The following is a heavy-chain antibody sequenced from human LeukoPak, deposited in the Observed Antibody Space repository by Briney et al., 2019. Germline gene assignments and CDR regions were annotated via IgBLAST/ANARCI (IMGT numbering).Heavy chain of an antibody. CDR2: IIPIFGTA. CDR1: GGTFSSYA. Sequence: SVKVSCKASGGTFSSYAISWVRQAPGQGLEWMGGIIPIFGTANYAQKFQGRVTITADKSTSTAYMELSSLRSEDTAVYYCARARYYDISTGPIAFDIWGQGTMVTVSS. J-gene: IGHJ3*02. D-gene: IGHD3-9*01. CDR3: ARARYYDISTGPIAFDI. V-gene: IGHV1-69*06.